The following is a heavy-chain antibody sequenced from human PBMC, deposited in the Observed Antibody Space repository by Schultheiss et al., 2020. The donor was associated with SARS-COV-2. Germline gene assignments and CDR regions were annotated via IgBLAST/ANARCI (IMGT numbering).Heavy chain of an antibody. CDR2: IIPIFGTA. Sequence: SVKVSCKASGGTFSSYAISWVRQAPGQGLEWMGGIIPIFGTANYAQKFQGRVTITADKSTSTAYMELSSLRSEDTAVYYCARGPRIQLWLLWYFDLWGRGTLVTVSS. J-gene: IGHJ2*01. CDR3: ARGPRIQLWLLWYFDL. CDR1: GGTFSSYA. D-gene: IGHD5-18*01. V-gene: IGHV1-69*06.